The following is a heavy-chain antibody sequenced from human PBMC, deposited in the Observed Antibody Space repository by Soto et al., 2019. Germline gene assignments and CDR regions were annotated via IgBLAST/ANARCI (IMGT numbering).Heavy chain of an antibody. CDR2: INSDGSNT. CDR1: GFTFSSYW. CDR3: ARDAWEVTAFL. V-gene: IGHV3-74*01. D-gene: IGHD2-21*02. Sequence: PGGSLRLSCAASGFTFSSYWMHWVRQAPGKGLVWVSRINSDGSNTSYADSVKGRFTISRDNAKNTLYLQMNTLSVADTAMYYCARDAWEVTAFLGGLGTLVTVSS. J-gene: IGHJ4*02.